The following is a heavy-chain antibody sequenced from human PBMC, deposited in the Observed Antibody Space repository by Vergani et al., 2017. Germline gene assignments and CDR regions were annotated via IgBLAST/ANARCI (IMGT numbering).Heavy chain of an antibody. D-gene: IGHD3-16*02. CDR1: GGTFSSYA. CDR2: IIPIFGIA. Sequence: QVQLVQSGAEVKKPGSSVKVSCKASGGTFSSYAISWVRQAPGQGLEWMGGIIPIFGIANYAQKFQGRVTITADKSTSTAYMELSSLRSEDTAVYYCARGRRAITFGGVIRGNWFDPWGQGTLVTVSS. V-gene: IGHV1-69*17. J-gene: IGHJ5*02. CDR3: ARGRRAITFGGVIRGNWFDP.